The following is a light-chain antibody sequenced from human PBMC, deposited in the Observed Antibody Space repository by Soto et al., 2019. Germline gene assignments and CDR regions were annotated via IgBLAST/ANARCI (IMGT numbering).Light chain of an antibody. CDR1: SSDVGAYNY. CDR2: EVT. Sequence: QSALTQPASVSGSPGLSVTISCTGTSSDVGAYNYVSWYQQHPGRAPKLIIYEVTNRPSGVSDRFSGSKSGNTAALTISRLQAEDEADYYCTSYTSSTSGVFGGGTKLTVL. J-gene: IGLJ3*02. CDR3: TSYTSSTSGV. V-gene: IGLV2-14*01.